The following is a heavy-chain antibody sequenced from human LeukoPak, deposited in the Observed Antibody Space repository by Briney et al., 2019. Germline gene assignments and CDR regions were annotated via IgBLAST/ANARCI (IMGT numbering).Heavy chain of an antibody. CDR2: INHSGST. V-gene: IGHV4-34*01. D-gene: IGHD2-2*01. J-gene: IGHJ6*03. CDR3: ARVPAAIFYMDV. Sequence: PSETLSLTCAVYGGSFSGYYWSWIRQPPGKGLEWIGEINHSGSTNYNPSLKSRVTISVDTSKNQFSLKLSSVTAADTAVYYCARVPAAIFYMDVRGKGTTVTVSS. CDR1: GGSFSGYY.